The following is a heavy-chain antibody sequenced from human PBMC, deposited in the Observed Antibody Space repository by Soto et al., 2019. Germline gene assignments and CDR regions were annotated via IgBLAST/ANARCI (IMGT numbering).Heavy chain of an antibody. CDR2: IYYSGST. CDR3: AREVFRLGGYDYLTFDY. V-gene: IGHV4-30-4*01. D-gene: IGHD5-12*01. Sequence: SETLSLTCTVSGGSISSGDYYWSWIRQPPGKGLEWIGYIYYSGSTYYNPSLKSRVTISVDTSKNQFSLKLSSVTAADTAVYYCAREVFRLGGYDYLTFDYWGQGTLVTVS. J-gene: IGHJ4*02. CDR1: GGSISSGDYY.